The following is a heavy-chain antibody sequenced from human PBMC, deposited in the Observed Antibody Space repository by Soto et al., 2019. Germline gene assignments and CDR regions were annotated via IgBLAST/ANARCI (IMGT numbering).Heavy chain of an antibody. CDR3: ARTCSGGSCDSYYYYYGMDV. V-gene: IGHV5-10-1*03. D-gene: IGHD2-15*01. J-gene: IGHJ6*02. CDR1: GYSFTSYW. CDR2: IDPSDSYT. Sequence: EVQLVQSGAEVKKPGESLRISCKGSGYSFTSYWISWVRQMPGKGLEWMGRIDPSDSYTNYSPSFQGHVTISADKSISTAYLQWSSLKASDTAMYYCARTCSGGSCDSYYYYYGMDVWGQGTTVTVSS.